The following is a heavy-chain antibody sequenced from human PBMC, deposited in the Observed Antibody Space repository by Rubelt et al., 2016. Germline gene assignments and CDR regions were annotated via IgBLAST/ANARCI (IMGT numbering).Heavy chain of an antibody. CDR1: GGSFNSEA. Sequence: QVQLVQSGAAVKKPGSSVRVSCKASGGSFNSEAISWVRQAPGQGHEWMGRIIPLLDTPRYAQKLQGRVTIGADKSKTTAYMYLRSLMSEETAIYYGARAGRYDNFDLWGQGTLVSVSS. D-gene: IGHD2-2*01. J-gene: IGHJ4*02. CDR2: IIPLLDTP. CDR3: ARAGRYDNFDL. V-gene: IGHV1-69*08.